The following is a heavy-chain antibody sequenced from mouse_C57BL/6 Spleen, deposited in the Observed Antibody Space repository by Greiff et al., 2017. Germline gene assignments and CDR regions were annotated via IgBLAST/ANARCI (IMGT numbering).Heavy chain of an antibody. J-gene: IGHJ4*01. CDR1: EYEFPSHD. CDR2: INSDGGST. Sequence: EVQGVESGGGLVQPGESLKLSCESNEYEFPSHDMSWVRKTPEKRLELVAAINSDGGSTYYPDTMERRFIISRDNTKKTLYLQMSSLRSEDTALYYCARHGGTGTDYYAMDYWGQGTSVTVSS. V-gene: IGHV5-2*01. D-gene: IGHD4-1*01. CDR3: ARHGGTGTDYYAMDY.